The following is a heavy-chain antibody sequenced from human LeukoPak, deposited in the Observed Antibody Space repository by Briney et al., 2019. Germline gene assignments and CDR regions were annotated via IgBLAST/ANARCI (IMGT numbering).Heavy chain of an antibody. J-gene: IGHJ4*02. CDR3: ARDSHDYVWGSLGY. CDR2: ISAYNGNT. CDR1: GYTFTSYG. D-gene: IGHD3-16*01. V-gene: IGHV1-18*04. Sequence: GASVKVSCKASGYTFTSYGISWVRQAPGQGLEWMGWISAYNGNTNYAQKLQGRVTMTTDTSTSTAYMELRSLRSDDTAVYCCARDSHDYVWGSLGYWGQGTLVTVSS.